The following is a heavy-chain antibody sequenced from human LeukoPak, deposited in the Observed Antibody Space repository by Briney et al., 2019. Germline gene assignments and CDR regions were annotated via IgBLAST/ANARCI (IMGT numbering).Heavy chain of an antibody. D-gene: IGHD5-18*01. Sequence: PGGSLRLSCAASGFTVSSKYMSWVRQAPGKGLEWVSVIYSGGSTFYADSVKGRFTISRDNSKNTLDLQMNSLRAEDTAVYYCARAGVDAGYSYGGDFFDSWGQGTLVTVSS. CDR3: ARAGVDAGYSYGGDFFDS. J-gene: IGHJ4*02. CDR2: IYSGGST. V-gene: IGHV3-66*01. CDR1: GFTVSSKY.